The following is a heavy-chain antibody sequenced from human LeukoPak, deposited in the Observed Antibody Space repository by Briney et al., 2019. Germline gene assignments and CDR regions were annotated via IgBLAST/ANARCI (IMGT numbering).Heavy chain of an antibody. J-gene: IGHJ4*02. D-gene: IGHD6-13*01. Sequence: SQTLSLXCTVSGGSISSYYWSWIRQPPGKGLEWIGYIYYSGSTSCNPSLKSRVTISVDTSKNHFSLKVTSVTAADTAVYYCARGPELAAGSNFDYWGQGILVTVSS. CDR2: IYYSGST. V-gene: IGHV4-59*01. CDR1: GGSISSYY. CDR3: ARGPELAAGSNFDY.